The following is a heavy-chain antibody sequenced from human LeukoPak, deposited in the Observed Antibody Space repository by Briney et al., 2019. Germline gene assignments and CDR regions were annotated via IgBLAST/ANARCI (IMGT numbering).Heavy chain of an antibody. J-gene: IGHJ4*02. D-gene: IGHD4-17*01. CDR3: ARGYGVTTWNDY. CDR1: GYTFTSYD. Sequence: GASVKVSCKASGYTFTSYDINWVRQATGQGLEWMGWMNPNSGNTGYAQKFQGRVTMTRNTSISTVYMELSSLRSEDTAVYYCARGYGVTTWNDYWGQGTLVTVSS. CDR2: MNPNSGNT. V-gene: IGHV1-8*01.